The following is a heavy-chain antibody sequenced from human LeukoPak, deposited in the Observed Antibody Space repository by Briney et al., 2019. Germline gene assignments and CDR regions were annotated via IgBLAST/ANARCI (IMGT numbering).Heavy chain of an antibody. J-gene: IGHJ1*01. CDR3: ARNLEKWNNVDY. CDR2: INPNSGGT. V-gene: IGHV1-2*02. Sequence: ASVKVSCKASGYTFTGYYMHWVRQAPGQGLEWMGWINPNSGGTNYAQKFQGRVTMTRDTSISTGYMELTRLRSDDTAVYYCARNLEKWNNVDYWGQGTLVTVSS. CDR1: GYTFTGYY. D-gene: IGHD1/OR15-1a*01.